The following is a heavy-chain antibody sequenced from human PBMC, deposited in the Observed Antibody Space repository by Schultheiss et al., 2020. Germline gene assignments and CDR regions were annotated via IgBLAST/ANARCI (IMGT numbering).Heavy chain of an antibody. CDR3: ARDATGTFDY. CDR2: INPNSGGT. D-gene: IGHD1-1*01. CDR1: GYTFTGYY. Sequence: AAVKVSCKASGYTFTGYYMHWVRQAPGQGLEWMGWINPNSGGTNYAQKFQDRVTITRDTSASTAYMELSSLRSEDTAVYYCARDATGTFDYWGQGTLVTVSS. J-gene: IGHJ4*02. V-gene: IGHV1-2*02.